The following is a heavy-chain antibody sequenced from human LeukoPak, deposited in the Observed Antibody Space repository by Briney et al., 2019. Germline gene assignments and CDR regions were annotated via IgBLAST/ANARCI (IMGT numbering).Heavy chain of an antibody. D-gene: IGHD1-14*01. CDR1: GGSFSGYY. CDR3: ASGYLAGTDY. CDR2: INHSGST. J-gene: IGHJ4*02. V-gene: IGHV4-34*01. Sequence: SETLSLTCAVYGGSFSGYYWSWIRQPPGKGLEWIGEINHSGSTNYNPSLKSRVTISVDTSKNQFSLKLSSVTAADTAVYYCASGYLAGTDYWGQGTLVTVSS.